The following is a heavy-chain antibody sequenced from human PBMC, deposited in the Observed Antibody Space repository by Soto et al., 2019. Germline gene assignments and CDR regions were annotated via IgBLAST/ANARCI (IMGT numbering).Heavy chain of an antibody. V-gene: IGHV4-30-4*01. CDR2: IYYSGST. Sequence: PSETLSLTCTVSGGSISSGDYYWSWIRQPPGKGLEWIGYIYYSGSTYYNPSLKSRVTISVDTSKNQFSLKLSSVTAADTAVYYCAREKLGYYYDSSGYAFDIWGQGTMVTVS. CDR1: GGSISSGDYY. J-gene: IGHJ3*02. CDR3: AREKLGYYYDSSGYAFDI. D-gene: IGHD3-22*01.